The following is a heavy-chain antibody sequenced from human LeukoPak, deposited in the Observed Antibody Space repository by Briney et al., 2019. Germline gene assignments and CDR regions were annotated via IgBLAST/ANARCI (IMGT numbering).Heavy chain of an antibody. J-gene: IGHJ4*02. V-gene: IGHV4-59*01. Sequence: SETLSLTCTVSGGSISNYYWSWIRQPPGKGLEWIGYIYYSGSTNYNPSLKSRVTISGDTSKNQFSLKLSSVTAADTAVYYCARGGDGYNYDYWGQGTLVTVSS. D-gene: IGHD5-24*01. CDR1: GGSISNYY. CDR3: ARGGDGYNYDY. CDR2: IYYSGST.